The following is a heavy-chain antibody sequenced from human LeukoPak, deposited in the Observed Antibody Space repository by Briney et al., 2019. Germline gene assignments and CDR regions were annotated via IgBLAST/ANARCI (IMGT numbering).Heavy chain of an antibody. V-gene: IGHV3-30*18. CDR1: GFTFSSYG. Sequence: GGSLRLSCAASGFTFSSYGMHWVRQAPGKGLEWVAVISYDGSNKYYADSVKGRFTISRDNSKNTLYLQMNSLRAEDTAVYHCAKAVVYYDSSGYSCDYWGQGTLVTVSS. CDR3: AKAVVYYDSSGYSCDY. J-gene: IGHJ4*02. CDR2: ISYDGSNK. D-gene: IGHD3-22*01.